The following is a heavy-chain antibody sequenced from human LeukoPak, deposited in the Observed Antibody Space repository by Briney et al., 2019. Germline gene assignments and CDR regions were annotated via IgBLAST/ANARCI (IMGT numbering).Heavy chain of an antibody. CDR2: MNPNSGNT. D-gene: IGHD6-6*01. CDR3: ASLGSSSSPGYYFDY. Sequence: ASVKVSCKASGYTFTSYDINWVRQATGQGLEWMGWMNPNSGNTGYAQKFQGRVTMTRNTSISTAYMELSSLRSEDTAVYYCASLGSSSSPGYYFDYWGQGTLVTVSS. CDR1: GYTFTSYD. V-gene: IGHV1-8*01. J-gene: IGHJ4*02.